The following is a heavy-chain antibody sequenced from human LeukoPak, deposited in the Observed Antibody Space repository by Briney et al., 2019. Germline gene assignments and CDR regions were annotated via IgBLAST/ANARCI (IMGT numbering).Heavy chain of an antibody. CDR3: AKGIYSSGWSYFDY. D-gene: IGHD6-19*01. Sequence: GGSLRLSCAASGFTLSNSAMSWVRQAPGKGLEWVSTLSGSGINTYYAASVKGRFTISRENSKNTLYLQMNSLRAEDTAVYYCAKGIYSSGWSYFDYWGHGTLVTVSS. CDR2: LSGSGINT. V-gene: IGHV3-23*01. J-gene: IGHJ4*01. CDR1: GFTLSNSA.